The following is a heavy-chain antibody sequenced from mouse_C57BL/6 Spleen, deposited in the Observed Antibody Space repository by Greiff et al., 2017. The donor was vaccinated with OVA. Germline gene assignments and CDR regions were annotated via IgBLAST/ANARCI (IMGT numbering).Heavy chain of an antibody. D-gene: IGHD2-2*01. CDR1: GYSFTGYF. J-gene: IGHJ2*01. V-gene: IGHV1-20*01. CDR3: AKEEMVTTVFDY. Sequence: VQLQQSGPELVKPGDSVKISCKASGYSFTGYFMNWVMQSHGKSLEWIGRINPYNGDTFYNQKFKGKATLTVDKSSSPAHMELRSLTSEDSAVYYCAKEEMVTTVFDYWGQGTTLTVSS. CDR2: INPYNGDT.